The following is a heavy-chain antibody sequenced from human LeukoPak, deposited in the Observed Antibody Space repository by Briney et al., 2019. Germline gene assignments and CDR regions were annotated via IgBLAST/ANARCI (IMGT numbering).Heavy chain of an antibody. D-gene: IGHD3-16*02. V-gene: IGHV1-18*01. CDR3: ASGPFYDYVWGSYRDYFDY. CDR1: GYTFTSYG. Sequence: ASVKVSCKASGYTFTSYGISWMRQAPGQGLEWMGWISAYNGNTNYAQKLQGRVTMTTDTSTSTAYMELRSLRSDDTAVYYCASGPFYDYVWGSYRDYFDYWGQGTLVTVSS. CDR2: ISAYNGNT. J-gene: IGHJ4*02.